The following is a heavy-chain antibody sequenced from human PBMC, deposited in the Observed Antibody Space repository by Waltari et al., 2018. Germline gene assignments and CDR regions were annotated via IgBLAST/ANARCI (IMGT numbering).Heavy chain of an antibody. CDR2: IRGSGGRK. J-gene: IGHJ4*02. CDR1: GFTFSSHA. V-gene: IGHV3-23*01. CDR3: AKDLSYNFGGLVY. Sequence: EVQLLESGGGLVQPGGSLRLSCAASGFTFSSHAMIWVRQAPGKGREWVSAIRGSGGRKYNADSVKGRLTISRDNSKNTLYLQMNSLRAEDTAVYYCAKDLSYNFGGLVYWGQGTLVTVSS. D-gene: IGHD1-20*01.